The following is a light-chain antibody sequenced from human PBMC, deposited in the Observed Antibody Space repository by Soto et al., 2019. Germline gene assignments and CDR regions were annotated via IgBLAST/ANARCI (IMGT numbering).Light chain of an antibody. Sequence: QSALAQPASVSGSPGQSITISCTGTSSDFAVYNYVSWYQLHPGKAPKLMIYEVSNRPSGVSNRFSGSKSGNTASLTISGLQAEDEADYYCSSYTSSLYVFGTGTKVTVL. V-gene: IGLV2-14*01. CDR1: SSDFAVYNY. CDR2: EVS. J-gene: IGLJ1*01. CDR3: SSYTSSLYV.